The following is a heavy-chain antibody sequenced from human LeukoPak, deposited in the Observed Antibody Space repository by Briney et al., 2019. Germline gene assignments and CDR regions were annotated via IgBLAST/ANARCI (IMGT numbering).Heavy chain of an antibody. J-gene: IGHJ4*02. CDR2: INPNSGGT. D-gene: IGHD2-2*01. CDR3: ARMFRYCSSTSCLPYFDY. Sequence: ASVKVSCKASGYTFTGYDRHWVRQAPGQGLEWMGWINPNSGGTNYAQKFQGRVTMTRDTSISTAYMELSRLRSDDTAVYYCARMFRYCSSTSCLPYFDYWGQGTLVTVSS. V-gene: IGHV1-2*02. CDR1: GYTFTGYD.